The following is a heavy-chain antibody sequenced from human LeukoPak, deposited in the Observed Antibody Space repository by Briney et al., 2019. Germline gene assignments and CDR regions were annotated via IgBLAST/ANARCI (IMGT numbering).Heavy chain of an antibody. V-gene: IGHV6-1*01. CDR3: ARDQAVAGAWGRSYFDY. J-gene: IGHJ4*02. CDR1: GDSVSSNSAA. Sequence: SQTLSLTCAISGDSVSSNSAAWNCIRQSPSRGLEWLVSPYFRFKWYNDYAVYVKSRITISPDTSKNQFSLQLNSVTPEDTAVYYCARDQAVAGAWGRSYFDYWGQGTLVTVSS. CDR2: PYFRFKWYN. D-gene: IGHD6-19*01.